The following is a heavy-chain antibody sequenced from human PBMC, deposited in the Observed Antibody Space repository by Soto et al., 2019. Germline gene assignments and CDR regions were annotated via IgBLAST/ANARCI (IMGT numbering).Heavy chain of an antibody. Sequence: QVQLQESGPGLVKPSETLSLTCDVFGASVSSSNWWSWVRQSPGRGLEWIGEVFHGGSTNYNPSLKSRVTISVDKSRNQFSLKLYSLTAADTAVYYCARDRRNFGVPFDSWRQGTLVTVSS. V-gene: IGHV4-4*02. D-gene: IGHD2-8*01. CDR1: GASVSSSNW. CDR3: ARDRRNFGVPFDS. CDR2: VFHGGST. J-gene: IGHJ4*02.